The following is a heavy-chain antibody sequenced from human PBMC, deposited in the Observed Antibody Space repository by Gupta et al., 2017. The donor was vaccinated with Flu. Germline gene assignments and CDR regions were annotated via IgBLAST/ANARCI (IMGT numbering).Heavy chain of an antibody. J-gene: IGHJ6*03. D-gene: IGHD1-26*01. V-gene: IGHV4-59*01. CDR3: ARSGNSRNYYYSMDV. Sequence: RQPPGKELEWIGYIYSHGNTNYNPSLKSRVTMSVDTSKNQFSLKLSSVTAADTAVYYGARSGNSRNYYYSMDVWGKGTTVIVSS. CDR2: IYSHGNT.